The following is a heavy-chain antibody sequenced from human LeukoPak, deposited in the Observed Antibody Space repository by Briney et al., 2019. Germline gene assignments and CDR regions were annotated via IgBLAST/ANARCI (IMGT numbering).Heavy chain of an antibody. D-gene: IGHD3-3*01. Sequence: ASVKVSCKASGYTFTSYDINWVRQATGQGLEWMGWMNPNSGNTGYAQKFQGRVTMTRNTSISTAYMELSSLRSEDTAVYYCARDLRFLEWLFHSYNWFDPWGQGTLVTVSS. V-gene: IGHV1-8*01. CDR3: ARDLRFLEWLFHSYNWFDP. CDR2: MNPNSGNT. CDR1: GYTFTSYD. J-gene: IGHJ5*02.